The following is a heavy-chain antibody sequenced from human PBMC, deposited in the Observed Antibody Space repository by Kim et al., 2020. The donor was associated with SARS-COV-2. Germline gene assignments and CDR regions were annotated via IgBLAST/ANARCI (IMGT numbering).Heavy chain of an antibody. V-gene: IGHV4-34*01. CDR3: ARGPHSSGYALDY. CDR1: GGSFSGYY. D-gene: IGHD6-19*01. CDR2: INHSGST. Sequence: SETLSLTCAVYGGSFSGYYWSWIRQPPGKGLEWIGEINHSGSTNYNPSLKSRVTISVDTSKNQFSLKLSSVTAADTAVYYCARGPHSSGYALDYWGQGTLVTVSS. J-gene: IGHJ4*02.